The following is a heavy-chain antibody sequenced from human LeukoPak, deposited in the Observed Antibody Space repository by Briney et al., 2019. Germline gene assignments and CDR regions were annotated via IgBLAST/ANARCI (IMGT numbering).Heavy chain of an antibody. V-gene: IGHV4-34*01. CDR3: ARAVLDQQLVDY. Sequence: SETLSLTCAFYGGSFSGYYWSWIRQPPGKGLEWIGEVNHSGSTNSNPSVKSRVTISVDTSKNQFSLKLRSVTAPDTAVYYCARAVLDQQLVDYWGQGTLLTVSS. D-gene: IGHD6-13*01. CDR2: VNHSGST. J-gene: IGHJ4*02. CDR1: GGSFSGYY.